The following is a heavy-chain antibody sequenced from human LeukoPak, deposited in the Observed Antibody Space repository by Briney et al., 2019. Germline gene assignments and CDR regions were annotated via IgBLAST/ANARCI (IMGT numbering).Heavy chain of an antibody. D-gene: IGHD4/OR15-4a*01. CDR2: IRSKAYGGTT. CDR3: TRTTMVYYYYYMDV. V-gene: IGHV3-49*04. CDR1: GFIFNKYW. Sequence: GGSLRLSCTASGFIFNKYWMSWVRQAPGKGLEWVGFIRSKAYGGTTEYAASVKGRFTISRDDSKSIAYLQMNSLKTEDTAVYYCTRTTMVYYYYYMDVWGKGTTVTISS. J-gene: IGHJ6*03.